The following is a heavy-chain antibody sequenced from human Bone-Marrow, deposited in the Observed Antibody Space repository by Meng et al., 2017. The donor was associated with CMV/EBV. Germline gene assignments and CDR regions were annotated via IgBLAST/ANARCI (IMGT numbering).Heavy chain of an antibody. Sequence: QLPLQQSAAGRLQPSETRCLTCACYGGSFRGYYWSWIRQPPRKGLGWIGEINHSGSTNYNPSLKSRVTISVDTSKNQFSLKLSSVTAADTAVYYCARGGWSSSGRKGLGRPWYYWGQGTLVTVSS. D-gene: IGHD6-19*01. J-gene: IGHJ4*02. CDR2: INHSGST. CDR1: GGSFRGYY. V-gene: IGHV4-34*01. CDR3: ARGGWSSSGRKGLGRPWYY.